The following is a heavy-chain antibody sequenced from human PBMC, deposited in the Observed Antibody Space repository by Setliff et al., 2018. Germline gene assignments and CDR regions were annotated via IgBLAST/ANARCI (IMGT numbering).Heavy chain of an antibody. D-gene: IGHD3-10*01. Sequence: PSETLSLTCTVSGGSISSSSYYWGWIRQPPGKGLEWIRCIYYSGSTYYNPSLKSRVTISVDTSKNQFSLKLTSVTAADTAVYYCATPGRRFGESIDYWGQGTLVTVSS. V-gene: IGHV4-39*01. CDR2: IYYSGST. CDR1: GGSISSSSYY. CDR3: ATPGRRFGESIDY. J-gene: IGHJ4*02.